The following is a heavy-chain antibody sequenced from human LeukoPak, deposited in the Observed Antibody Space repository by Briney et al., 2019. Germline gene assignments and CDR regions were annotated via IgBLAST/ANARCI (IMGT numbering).Heavy chain of an antibody. CDR1: GFSVSNDY. CDR2: IHTDGTT. D-gene: IGHD6-6*01. J-gene: IGHJ4*02. V-gene: IGHV3-53*01. Sequence: GGSLRLSCAASGFSVSNDYMSWVRQAPGKGLEWVSVIHTDGTTYSADSVKGRFTISRDNYRNALILYMDRLGAEDTAIYYCARDRPWGGLNGFDYWGQGTLVTVSS. CDR3: ARDRPWGGLNGFDY.